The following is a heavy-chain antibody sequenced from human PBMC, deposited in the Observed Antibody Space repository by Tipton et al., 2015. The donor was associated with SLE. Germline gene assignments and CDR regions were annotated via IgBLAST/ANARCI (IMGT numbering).Heavy chain of an antibody. CDR1: GFTFSSYS. Sequence: QLVQSGGGVVQPGRSLRLSCAASGFTFSSYSMNWVRQAPGKGLEWVSSISSSSSYIYYADSVKGRFTISRDTSKNTLHLQMNTLRPEDTAVYYCAKDSRGGYGCSSTSCLVYYGMDVWGQGTTVTVSS. CDR2: ISSSSSYI. J-gene: IGHJ6*02. D-gene: IGHD2-2*01. V-gene: IGHV3-21*01. CDR3: AKDSRGGYGCSSTSCLVYYGMDV.